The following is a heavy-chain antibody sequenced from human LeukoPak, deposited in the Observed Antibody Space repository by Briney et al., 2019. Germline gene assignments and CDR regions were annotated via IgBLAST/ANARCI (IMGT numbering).Heavy chain of an antibody. CDR3: AKDRGYSSSSSSVFDY. V-gene: IGHV3-23*01. CDR1: GFTFSSYA. J-gene: IGHJ4*02. D-gene: IGHD6-6*01. Sequence: GGSLRLSCAASGFTFSSYAMYWVRQAPEKGLEWVSGISGSGGSTYYADSVKGRFTISRDNSKNTLYLQMNSLRAEDTAVYYCAKDRGYSSSSSSVFDYWGQENLVTVSS. CDR2: ISGSGGST.